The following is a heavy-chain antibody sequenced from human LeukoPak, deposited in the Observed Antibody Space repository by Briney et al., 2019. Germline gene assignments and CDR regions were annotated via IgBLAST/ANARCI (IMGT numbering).Heavy chain of an antibody. CDR2: VHHTDSP. D-gene: IGHD1-1*01. CDR3: ARDRKREAVRVHDF. Sequence: WETLRLSCSASGGYISTHDRSWMRQPPGKGLEWIGYVHHTDSPNFNPSLKSRVTISLDTSKNQFSLKLTSVPAADATVYYCARDRKREAVRVHDFWGQGTMVTVSS. V-gene: IGHV4-59*11. CDR1: GGYISTHD. J-gene: IGHJ3*01.